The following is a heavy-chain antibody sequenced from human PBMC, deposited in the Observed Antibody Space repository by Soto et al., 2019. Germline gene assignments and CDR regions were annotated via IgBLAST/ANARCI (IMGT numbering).Heavy chain of an antibody. V-gene: IGHV1-18*04. CDR2: ISPYNANP. D-gene: IGHD2-2*01. CDR1: GYTFTSYG. J-gene: IGHJ5*02. CDR3: ARDYCSSTNCYAVRCLDP. Sequence: QVQLVQSGAEVKKPGASVKVSCKASGYTFTSYGISWVRQAPGQGLEWMGWISPYNANPTYAQNPQGRVTMTTDTSTATAYMDMRSLTSDATAVYYCARDYCSSTNCYAVRCLDPWGQGTLVTVSS.